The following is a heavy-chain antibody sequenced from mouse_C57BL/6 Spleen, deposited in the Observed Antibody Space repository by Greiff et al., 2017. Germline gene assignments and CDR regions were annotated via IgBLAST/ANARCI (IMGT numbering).Heavy chain of an antibody. D-gene: IGHD3-3*01. V-gene: IGHV1-69*01. J-gene: IGHJ1*03. Sequence: QVQLQQPGAELVMPGASVKLSCKASGYTFTSYWMHWVKQRPGQGLEWIGEIDPSDSYTNYNQKFKGKSTLTVDKSSSTAYMQLSSLTSEDSAVYYCALGTLPRYFDVWGTGTTVTVS. CDR3: ALGTLPRYFDV. CDR2: IDPSDSYT. CDR1: GYTFTSYW.